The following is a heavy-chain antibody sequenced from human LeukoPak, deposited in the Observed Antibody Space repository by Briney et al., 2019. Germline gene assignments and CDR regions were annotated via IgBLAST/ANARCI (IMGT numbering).Heavy chain of an antibody. Sequence: SETLSLTCTVSGGSISSYYWSWIRQPPGKGLEWIGYIYYSGSTNYNPFLKSRVTISVDTSKNQFSLKLSSVTAADTAVYYCARVSTANWFDPWGQGTLVTVSS. CDR1: GGSISSYY. CDR2: IYYSGST. J-gene: IGHJ5*02. CDR3: ARVSTANWFDP. D-gene: IGHD3-16*02. V-gene: IGHV4-59*01.